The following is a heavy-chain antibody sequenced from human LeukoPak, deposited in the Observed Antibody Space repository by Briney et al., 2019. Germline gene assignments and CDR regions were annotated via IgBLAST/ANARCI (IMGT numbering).Heavy chain of an antibody. D-gene: IGHD3-22*01. Sequence: GGSLRLSCAASGFTFSNHGLHWVRQAPGKGLEYVSAISSNGGTTYYANSVKGRFTISRDNSKNTLYLQMGSLRAEDVAVYYCATGYDNSGYYQYWGQGTLVTVSS. CDR2: ISSNGGTT. CDR3: ATGYDNSGYYQY. CDR1: GFTFSNHG. V-gene: IGHV3-64*01. J-gene: IGHJ4*02.